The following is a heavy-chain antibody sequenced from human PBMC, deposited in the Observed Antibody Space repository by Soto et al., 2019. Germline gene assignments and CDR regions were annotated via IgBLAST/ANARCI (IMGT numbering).Heavy chain of an antibody. CDR1: GFEGTGFSFSDYY. J-gene: IGHJ4*02. Sequence: GGSLRLSCEGTGFEGTGFSFSDYYMTWIRKAPGKGLEWVSYITGSGTTTVYTESVKGRFTRSRDNTRNSLYLHIDRLRVEDTAVYFCARRRGGYNWTSQIFDFWRQGPQVTVSS. V-gene: IGHV3-11*01. CDR2: ITGSGTTT. D-gene: IGHD1-1*01. CDR3: ARRRGGYNWTSQIFDF.